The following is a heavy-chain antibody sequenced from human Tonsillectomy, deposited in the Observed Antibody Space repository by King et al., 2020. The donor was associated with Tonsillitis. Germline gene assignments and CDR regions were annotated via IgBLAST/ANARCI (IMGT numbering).Heavy chain of an antibody. CDR2: INPNRGGT. V-gene: IGHV1-2*02. CDR1: GDTLTGYN. J-gene: IGHJ4*02. Sequence: QLVQSGAEVKKPGASVKVSCKPSGDTLTGYNIHWVRQAPGLGLDVVGLINPNRGGTKYAQKFQVRGTMTRDTSINTAYMELRSLRSEDTAVYYCAREGSISSSRADYWGQGTLVTVSS. D-gene: IGHD2-2*01. CDR3: AREGSISSSRADY.